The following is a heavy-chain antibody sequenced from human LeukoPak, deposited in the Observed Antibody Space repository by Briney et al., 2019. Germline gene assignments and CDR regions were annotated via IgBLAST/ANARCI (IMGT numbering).Heavy chain of an antibody. J-gene: IGHJ6*03. CDR2: MNPNSGNT. CDR3: ARGTRTMVRGVIRAYYMDV. V-gene: IGHV1-8*01. D-gene: IGHD3-10*01. Sequence: ASVKVSCKASGYTFTSYDINWVRQATGQGLEWMGWMNPNSGNTGYAQKFQGRVTMTRNTSISTAYMELSSLRSEDTAVYYCARGTRTMVRGVIRAYYMDVWGQGTTVTVSS. CDR1: GYTFTSYD.